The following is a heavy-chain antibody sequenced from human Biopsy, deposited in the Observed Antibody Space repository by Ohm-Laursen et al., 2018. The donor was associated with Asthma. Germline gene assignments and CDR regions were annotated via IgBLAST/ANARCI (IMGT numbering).Heavy chain of an antibody. J-gene: IGHJ4*02. CDR2: INSVFGTT. CDR3: ARKAGSCISRTCYSLDF. CDR1: GGTFNTYV. V-gene: IGHV1-69*13. Sequence: SVKVSCKSLGGTFNTYVIGWARQAPGQGLGWMGGINSVFGTTTYPQKFQDRVTITADDSTSTVYMELSSLRSEDTAVYYCARKAGSCISRTCYSLDFWGQGTLVTVSS. D-gene: IGHD2-2*01.